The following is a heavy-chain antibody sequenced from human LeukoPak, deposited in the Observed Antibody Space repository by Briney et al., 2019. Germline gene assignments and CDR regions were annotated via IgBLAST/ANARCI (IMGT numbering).Heavy chain of an antibody. Sequence: PSETLSLTCAVYGGSFSGYYWSWIRQPPGKGLEWIGEINHSGSTNYNPSLKSRVTISVDTSKNQFSLKLSSVTAADTAVYYCARGPWGSGWYHRDYWGQATLVTVSS. CDR3: ARGPWGSGWYHRDY. CDR2: INHSGST. D-gene: IGHD6-19*01. V-gene: IGHV4-34*01. J-gene: IGHJ4*02. CDR1: GGSFSGYY.